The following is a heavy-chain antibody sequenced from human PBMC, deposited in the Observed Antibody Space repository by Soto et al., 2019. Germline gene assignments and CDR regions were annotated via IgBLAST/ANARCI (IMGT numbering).Heavy chain of an antibody. V-gene: IGHV4-38-2*01. D-gene: IGHD6-6*01. Sequence: PSETLSLTCAVSGYSISSGYYWGWIRQPPGKGLEWIGSIYHSGSTYYNPSLKSRVTISVDTSKNQFSLKLSSVTAADTAVYYCARGRQLVSYYYYGMDVWGQGTTVTVSS. CDR3: ARGRQLVSYYYYGMDV. J-gene: IGHJ6*02. CDR1: GYSISSGYY. CDR2: IYHSGST.